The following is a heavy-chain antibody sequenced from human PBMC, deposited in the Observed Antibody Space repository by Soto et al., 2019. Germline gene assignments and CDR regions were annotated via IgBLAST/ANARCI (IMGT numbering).Heavy chain of an antibody. J-gene: IGHJ6*02. CDR2: IIPIFGTA. V-gene: IGHV1-69*13. Sequence: ASVKVSCKASGGTFSSYAISWVRQAPGQGLEWMGGIIPIFGTANYAQKFQGRVTITADESTSTAYMELSSLRSEDTAVYYCARGREVAAQYYYYYGMDVWGQGTTVTVSS. D-gene: IGHD6-6*01. CDR3: ARGREVAAQYYYYYGMDV. CDR1: GGTFSSYA.